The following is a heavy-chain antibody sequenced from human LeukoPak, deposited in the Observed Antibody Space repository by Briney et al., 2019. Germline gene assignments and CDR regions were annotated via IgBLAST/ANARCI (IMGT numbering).Heavy chain of an antibody. V-gene: IGHV4-30-4*08. CDR1: GGSISSGDYY. CDR3: AGSVQDYYDSSGYFMYYFDY. J-gene: IGHJ4*02. D-gene: IGHD3-22*01. Sequence: SETLSLTCTVSGGSISSGDYYWSWIRQPPGKGLEWIGYIYYGGSTYYNPSLKSRVTISVDTSKNQFSLELSSVTAADTAVYYCAGSVQDYYDSSGYFMYYFDYWGQGTLVTVSS. CDR2: IYYGGST.